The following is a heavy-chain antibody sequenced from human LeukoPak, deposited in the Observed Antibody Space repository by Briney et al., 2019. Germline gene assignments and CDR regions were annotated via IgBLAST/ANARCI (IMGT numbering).Heavy chain of an antibody. CDR1: GITLSTYW. V-gene: IGHV3-7*04. CDR2: IKQDGSEK. Sequence: GGSLRLSCAGSGITLSTYWMSWVRQAPGKGLEWVAYIKQDGSEKYYVDSVKGRFTISRDNAKNSLYLQMNSLRAEDTAVYYCARDYFYPMDVWGQGTTVTVSS. CDR3: ARDYFYPMDV. J-gene: IGHJ6*02.